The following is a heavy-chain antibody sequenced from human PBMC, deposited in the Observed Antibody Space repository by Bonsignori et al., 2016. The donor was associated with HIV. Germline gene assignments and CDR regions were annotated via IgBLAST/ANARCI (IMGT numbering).Heavy chain of an antibody. CDR1: GGSFSGYY. CDR2: INHSGST. J-gene: IGHJ6*03. CDR3: ARGIFSSGWYYYYYYYMDV. V-gene: IGHV4-34*01. Sequence: SETLSLTCAVYGGSFSGYYWSWIRQPPGKGLEWIGEINHSGSTNYNPPLKSRVTISVDTSKNQFSLKLSSVTAADTAVYYCARGIFSSGWYYYYYYYMDVWGKGTTVTVSS. D-gene: IGHD6-19*01.